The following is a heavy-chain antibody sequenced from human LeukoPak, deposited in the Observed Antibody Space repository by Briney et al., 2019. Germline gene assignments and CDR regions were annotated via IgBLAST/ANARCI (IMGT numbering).Heavy chain of an antibody. V-gene: IGHV4-39*02. CDR3: AREWGLLYFDY. J-gene: IGHJ4*02. CDR2: IYYSGST. CDR1: GGSISSSSYY. Sequence: NPSETLSLTCTVSGGSISSSSYYWGWIRQPPGKGLEWIGSIYYSGSTYYNPSLKSRVTISVDTSKNQFSLKLSSVTAADTAVCYCAREWGLLYFDYWGQGTLVTVSS. D-gene: IGHD1-26*01.